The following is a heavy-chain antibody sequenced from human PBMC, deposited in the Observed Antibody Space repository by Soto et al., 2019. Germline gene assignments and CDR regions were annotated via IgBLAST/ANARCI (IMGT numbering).Heavy chain of an antibody. J-gene: IGHJ4*02. CDR1: GFTFSSYG. CDR2: ISYDGSNK. V-gene: IGHV3-30*18. D-gene: IGHD3-3*01. Sequence: GGSLRLSCAAPGFTFSSYGMHWVRQAPGKGLEWVAVISYDGSNKYYADSVKGRFTISRDNSKNTLYLQMNSLRAEDTAVYYCAKDYFSGSNDFWSAYRPLDYWGQGTLVTVSS. CDR3: AKDYFSGSNDFWSAYRPLDY.